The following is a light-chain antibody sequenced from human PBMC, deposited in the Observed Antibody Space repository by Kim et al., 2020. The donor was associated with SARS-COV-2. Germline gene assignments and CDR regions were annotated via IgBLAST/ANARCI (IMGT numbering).Light chain of an antibody. J-gene: IGLJ3*02. CDR3: GTWDSSLSAWV. CDR1: SSNIGNNY. Sequence: GQKVSLSCSGSSSNIGNNYVSWYQQLPGTAPKLLIYENNKRPSGIPDRFSGSKSGTSATLGITGLQTGDEADYYCGTWDSSLSAWVFGGGTQLTVL. V-gene: IGLV1-51*01. CDR2: ENN.